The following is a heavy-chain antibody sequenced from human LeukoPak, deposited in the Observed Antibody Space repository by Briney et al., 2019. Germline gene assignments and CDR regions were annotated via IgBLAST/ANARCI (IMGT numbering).Heavy chain of an antibody. Sequence: PSETLSLTCAVYSGSFSGYYWSWIRQPPGKGLEWSGEINSSGSTNYNPSLKSRVTISVDTYKNQFSLKLSSVTAADTAVCYCARGLPEAMFAFDYWGQGTLVTVSS. CDR1: SGSFSGYY. V-gene: IGHV4-34*01. CDR2: INSSGST. D-gene: IGHD3-10*02. J-gene: IGHJ4*02. CDR3: ARGLPEAMFAFDY.